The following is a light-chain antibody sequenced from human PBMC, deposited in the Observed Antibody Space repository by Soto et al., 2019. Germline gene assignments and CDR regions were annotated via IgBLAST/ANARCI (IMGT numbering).Light chain of an antibody. CDR3: QQYGSSPPIT. J-gene: IGKJ5*01. Sequence: EIVLTQSPGTLSLSPGERATLSCRAIQSVTSSYLAWYQQIPGQAPVLPIHGASSRATGIPDRFSGSGAGTDFTLTISRLEPEDFAVYYGQQYGSSPPITFGQGTRLEIK. CDR2: GAS. V-gene: IGKV3-20*01. CDR1: QSVTSSY.